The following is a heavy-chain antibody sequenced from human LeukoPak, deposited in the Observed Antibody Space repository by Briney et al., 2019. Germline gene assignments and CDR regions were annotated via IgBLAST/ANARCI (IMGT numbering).Heavy chain of an antibody. D-gene: IGHD2-2*01. CDR3: ARGRGPGYCSSASCFRYDY. V-gene: IGHV4-34*01. J-gene: IGHJ4*02. CDR2: MNHNGGT. CDR1: NGAFSGYY. Sequence: PSETLSLTCAVDNGAFSGYYWTWLRQPPGKGLEWIGEMNHNGGTDHNPSLKSRVTISVDTSRNQFSLKLTSVTAADTAVYYCARGRGPGYCSSASCFRYDYWGQGTLVTVSS.